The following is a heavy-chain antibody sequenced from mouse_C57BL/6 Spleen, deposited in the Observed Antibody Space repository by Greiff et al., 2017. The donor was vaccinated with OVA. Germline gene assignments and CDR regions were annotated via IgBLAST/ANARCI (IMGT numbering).Heavy chain of an antibody. CDR1: GYTFTTYP. V-gene: IGHV1-47*01. Sequence: SGAELVKPGASVKMSCKASGYTFTTYPIEWMKQNHGKSLEWIGNFHPYNDDTKYNEKFKGKATLTVEKSSSTVYLELSRLTSDDSAVYYCARTYSNYGAWFAYWGQGTLVTVSA. CDR3: ARTYSNYGAWFAY. CDR2: FHPYNDDT. J-gene: IGHJ3*01. D-gene: IGHD2-5*01.